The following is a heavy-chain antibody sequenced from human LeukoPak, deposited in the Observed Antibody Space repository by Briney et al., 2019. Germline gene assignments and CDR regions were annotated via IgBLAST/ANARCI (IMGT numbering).Heavy chain of an antibody. D-gene: IGHD4-11*01. CDR3: AKILPDTVTADY. Sequence: PGGSLRLSCAASGFTFSSYGMYWVRQAPGKGLEWVAVISYDGSNKYYADSVKGRFTISRDNSKNTLYLQMNSLRAEDTAVYYCAKILPDTVTADYWAREPWSPSP. J-gene: IGHJ4*02. CDR1: GFTFSSYG. CDR2: ISYDGSNK. V-gene: IGHV3-30*18.